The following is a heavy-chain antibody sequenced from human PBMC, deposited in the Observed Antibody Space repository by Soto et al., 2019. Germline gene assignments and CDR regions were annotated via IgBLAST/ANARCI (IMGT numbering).Heavy chain of an antibody. V-gene: IGHV4-59*01. CDR2: IYYSGST. CDR3: ARVYYDFWSGYSVYYYYYGMDV. CDR1: GGSISSYY. D-gene: IGHD3-3*01. J-gene: IGHJ6*02. Sequence: SETLSLTCTVSGGSISSYYWSWIRQPPGKGLEWIGYIYYSGSTNYNPSLKSRVTISVDTSKNQFSLKLSSVTAAGTAVYYCARVYYDFWSGYSVYYYYYGMDVWGQGTTVTVSS.